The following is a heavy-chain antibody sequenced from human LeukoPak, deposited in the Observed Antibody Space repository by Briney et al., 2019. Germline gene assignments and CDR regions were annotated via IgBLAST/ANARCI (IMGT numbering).Heavy chain of an antibody. CDR2: ISYDGGNK. D-gene: IGHD2-8*01. CDR3: ACQWSFDY. CDR1: GFTFSSYA. Sequence: GGSLRLSCAASGFTFSSYAIHWVRQAPGKGLEWVAAISYDGGNKYYADSVKGRFTISRENAKNTLYLQMNSLRVEDTAVYYCACQWSFDYWGQGTLVTVSS. V-gene: IGHV3-30*04. J-gene: IGHJ4*02.